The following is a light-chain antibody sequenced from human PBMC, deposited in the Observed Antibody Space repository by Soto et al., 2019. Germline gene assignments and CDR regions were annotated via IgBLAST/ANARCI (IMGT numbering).Light chain of an antibody. J-gene: IGKJ1*01. CDR1: QSISSW. CDR2: EAS. V-gene: IGKV1-5*03. CDR3: QHYKESST. Sequence: DIQMTQSPSTLSASVGDRVTITCRASQSISSWLAWYQQKPGKPPKLLIYEASSSEIGVPPRFSGSGFGTEFTLTISSLQPDDFATYYCQHYKESSTFGQGTRLEIK.